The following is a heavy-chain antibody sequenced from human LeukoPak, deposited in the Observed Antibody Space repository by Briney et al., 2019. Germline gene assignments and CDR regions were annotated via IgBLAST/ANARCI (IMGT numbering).Heavy chain of an antibody. CDR2: IIPIFRTA. D-gene: IGHD3-22*01. CDR1: GYTFTSYG. V-gene: IGHV1-69*13. Sequence: SVKVSCKASGYTFTSYGISWVRQAPGQGLEWVGGIIPIFRTANYAQKFLGRVTITADESTSTAYMELSTLRSEDTAVYFCARGHHYYNTRGYYFNDAFDMWGQGTMVTVSS. CDR3: ARGHHYYNTRGYYFNDAFDM. J-gene: IGHJ3*02.